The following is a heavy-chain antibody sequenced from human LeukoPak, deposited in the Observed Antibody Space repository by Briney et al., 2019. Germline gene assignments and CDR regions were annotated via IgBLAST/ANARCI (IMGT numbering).Heavy chain of an antibody. J-gene: IGHJ4*02. CDR3: ARGPYDFWSGYYGH. D-gene: IGHD3-3*01. CDR2: ISAYNGNT. V-gene: IGHV1-18*01. Sequence: GTSVKVSCKASGSTFTSYGISWGRQAPGQGPEWLGWISAYNGNTNYAQKLQGRVTMTTDTSTSTAYMELRSLRSDDTAVYYCARGPYDFWSGYYGHWGQGTLVTVSS. CDR1: GSTFTSYG.